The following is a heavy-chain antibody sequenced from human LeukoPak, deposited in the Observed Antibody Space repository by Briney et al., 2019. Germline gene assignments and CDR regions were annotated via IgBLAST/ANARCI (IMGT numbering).Heavy chain of an antibody. CDR3: ARGMGRDGYNYYYYYYMDV. CDR1: GYTFTGYY. Sequence: ASVKVSCKASGYTFTGYYMYWVRQAPGQGLEWMGWINPNSGGTNYAQKLQGRVTMTRDTSISTAYMELSRLRSDDTAVYYCARGMGRDGYNYYYYYYMDVWGKGTTVTVSS. J-gene: IGHJ6*03. D-gene: IGHD5-24*01. V-gene: IGHV1-2*02. CDR2: INPNSGGT.